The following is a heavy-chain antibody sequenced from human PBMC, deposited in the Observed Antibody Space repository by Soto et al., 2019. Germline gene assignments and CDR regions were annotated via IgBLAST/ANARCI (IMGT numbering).Heavy chain of an antibody. CDR2: IGTLHDT. V-gene: IGHV3-13*01. Sequence: EVQLVESGGGLVQPGGSLRLSCAASGFTFSASDMHWVRQATGKGLEWVAAIGTLHDTYYPDSVKGRFTISRENAKNSFFLQKNSLGAGGPGCFFCRRPASYRPGGGGWFDPWGQGTLVTVSS. CDR1: GFTFSASD. D-gene: IGHD3-16*01. J-gene: IGHJ5*02. CDR3: RRPASYRPGGGGWFDP.